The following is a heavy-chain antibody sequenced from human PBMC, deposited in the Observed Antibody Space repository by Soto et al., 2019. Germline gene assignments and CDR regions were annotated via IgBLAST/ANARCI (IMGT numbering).Heavy chain of an antibody. D-gene: IGHD6-13*01. J-gene: IGHJ1*01. Sequence: EVQLVESGGGLVQPGRSLRLSCAASGFTFDDYAMHWVRQVPGKGVEWVSGINWNSGSIGYGDSVKCRFAISRDNAKNSLHLQMNSLSADDTAFYYCVKDESINWYSGHFRHWGQGTLVTVSS. CDR1: GFTFDDYA. CDR2: INWNSGSI. V-gene: IGHV3-9*01. CDR3: VKDESINWYSGHFRH.